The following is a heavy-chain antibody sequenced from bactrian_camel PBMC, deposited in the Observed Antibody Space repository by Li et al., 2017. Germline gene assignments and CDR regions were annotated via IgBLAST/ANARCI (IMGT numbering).Heavy chain of an antibody. D-gene: IGHD2*01. CDR1: GYIFSDTC. CDR3: AAKWSIGGRWSDQNMWNY. J-gene: IGHJ4*01. Sequence: HVQLVESGGDSVQAGGSVRLSCVGSGYIFSDTCMAWFRQVPGKEREGVAVFDPEDTALYADSVKGRFTISQDMAKNTVYLQMNNLKPEDTAMYYCAAKWSIGGRWSDQNMWNYWGQGTQVTVS. V-gene: IGHV3S53*01. CDR2: FDPEDTA.